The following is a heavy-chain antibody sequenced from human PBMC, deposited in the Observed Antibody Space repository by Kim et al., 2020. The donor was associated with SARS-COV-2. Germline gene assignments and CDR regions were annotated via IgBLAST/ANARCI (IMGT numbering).Heavy chain of an antibody. J-gene: IGHJ4*02. Sequence: GGSLRLSCAASGFTFSSYAMSWVRQAPGKGLEWVSAISGSGGSTYYADSVKGRFTISRDNSKNTLYLQMNSLRAEDTAVYYCAKSHYYDSSGYYLMSSADYWGQGTLVTVSS. D-gene: IGHD3-22*01. CDR2: ISGSGGST. V-gene: IGHV3-23*01. CDR1: GFTFSSYA. CDR3: AKSHYYDSSGYYLMSSADY.